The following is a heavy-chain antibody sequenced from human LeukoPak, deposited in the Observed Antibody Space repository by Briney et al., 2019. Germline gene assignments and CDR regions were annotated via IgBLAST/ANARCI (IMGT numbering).Heavy chain of an antibody. CDR1: GFTFSTYS. CDR2: ISSSSSYI. D-gene: IGHD6-6*01. V-gene: IGHV3-21*01. Sequence: GGSLRLSCAASGFTFSTYSMNWVRQAPGKGLEWVSSISSSSSYIYYADSVKGRFTISRDNAKNSLYLQMNSLRAEDTAVYYCARDADDIAASPFDPWGQGTLVTVSS. J-gene: IGHJ5*02. CDR3: ARDADDIAASPFDP.